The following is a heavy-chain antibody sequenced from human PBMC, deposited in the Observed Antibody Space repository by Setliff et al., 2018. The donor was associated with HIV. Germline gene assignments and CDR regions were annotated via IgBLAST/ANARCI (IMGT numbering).Heavy chain of an antibody. V-gene: IGHV4-39*01. CDR2: INYRGNT. CDR3: ASLDGSESPYIYYYYMDV. CDR1: GGSISTSRYY. J-gene: IGHJ6*03. D-gene: IGHD3-10*01. Sequence: SETLSLTCTVSGGSISTSRYYWGWIRQPPGKGLEWIGSINYRGNTYYNPSLKRRASISVDTSKNQISLKLSSVTAADTAVYYCASLDGSESPYIYYYYMDVWGKGTAVTVSS.